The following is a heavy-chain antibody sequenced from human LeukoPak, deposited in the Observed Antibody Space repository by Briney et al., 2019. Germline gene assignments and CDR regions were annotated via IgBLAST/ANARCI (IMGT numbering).Heavy chain of an antibody. CDR2: IYWNDDK. CDR1: GFSLRNTGVG. D-gene: IGHD3-22*01. Sequence: SGPTLVKPXQTLTLTCTFSGFSLRNTGVGVGWIRRPPGKAPEWLALIYWNDDKDYRPSLKSRLTITKDSFKNQVVLTMTNMDPVDTATYYCAHRTPTYYYDSSGYYFRYWGQGTLVTVSS. CDR3: AHRTPTYYYDSSGYYFRY. J-gene: IGHJ4*02. V-gene: IGHV2-5*01.